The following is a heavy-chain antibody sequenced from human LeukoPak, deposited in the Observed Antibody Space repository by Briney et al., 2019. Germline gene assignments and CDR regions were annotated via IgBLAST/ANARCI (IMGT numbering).Heavy chain of an antibody. Sequence: GGSLRLSCAASGFTFSSYSMNWVRQAPGKGLEWVSYISSSSSTLYYADSVKGRFTISRDNAKNSLYLQMNSLRAEDTAVYYCARDSARRSYHFDYWGQGTLVTVSS. CDR2: ISSSSSTL. CDR3: ARDSARRSYHFDY. D-gene: IGHD1-26*01. CDR1: GFTFSSYS. V-gene: IGHV3-48*04. J-gene: IGHJ4*02.